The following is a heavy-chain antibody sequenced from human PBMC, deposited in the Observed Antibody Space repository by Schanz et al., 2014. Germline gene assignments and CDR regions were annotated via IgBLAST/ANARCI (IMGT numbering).Heavy chain of an antibody. V-gene: IGHV3-15*01. CDR1: GFSFTTYA. CDR2: IKGKTDGGTA. D-gene: IGHD1-20*01. CDR3: ANNWNLDY. J-gene: IGHJ4*02. Sequence: EVQLLESGGGLVQPGGSLRLSCASSGFSFTTYAMSWVRQAPGKGLEWVGRIKGKTDGGTADYAAPMKGRFTISRDNSKNTLYLQMNSLRAEDTAVYYCANNWNLDYWAQGTLVTVSS.